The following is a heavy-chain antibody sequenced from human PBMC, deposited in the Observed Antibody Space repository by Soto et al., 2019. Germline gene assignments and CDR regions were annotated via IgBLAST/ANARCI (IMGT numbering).Heavy chain of an antibody. D-gene: IGHD3-22*01. CDR2: IHPGDSDT. Sequence: GESLKISCKGSGYSFTSYWIGWVRQMPGKGLEWMGIIHPGDSDTRYSPSFEGQVTISVDKSVRAASLQWSSLKASDTAMYYCARRSDSSDYYLFFDYWGQGTLVTVSS. CDR3: ARRSDSSDYYLFFDY. J-gene: IGHJ4*02. V-gene: IGHV5-51*01. CDR1: GYSFTSYW.